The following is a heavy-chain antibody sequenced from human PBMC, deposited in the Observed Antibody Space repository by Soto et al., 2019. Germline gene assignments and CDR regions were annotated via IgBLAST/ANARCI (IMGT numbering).Heavy chain of an antibody. J-gene: IGHJ5*02. CDR3: ARDAATLVVVVAGVENWLDP. Sequence: ASVQVSCKASGYSFTSYGSSWVRQAPGQGLEWMGWISTSNGNAGYAQKLQGRVTMTTDTSTSTAYMELRSLTSDDTALYYCARDAATLVVVVAGVENWLDPWGQGTLVTVSS. CDR1: GYSFTSYG. D-gene: IGHD2-15*01. V-gene: IGHV1-18*01. CDR2: ISTSNGNA.